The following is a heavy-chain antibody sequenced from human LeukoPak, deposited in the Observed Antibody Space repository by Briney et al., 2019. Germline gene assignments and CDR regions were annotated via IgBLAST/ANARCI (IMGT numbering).Heavy chain of an antibody. Sequence: ETLSLTCTVSGGSISSYYWSWIRQPPGKGLEWVSGINWNGGSTGYADSVKGRFTISRDNAKNSLYLQMNSLRAEDTALYYCARVIRGSSPNAYYYYMDVWGKGTTVTVSS. CDR2: INWNGGST. CDR1: GGSISSYY. CDR3: ARVIRGSSPNAYYYYMDV. D-gene: IGHD6-13*01. J-gene: IGHJ6*03. V-gene: IGHV3-20*04.